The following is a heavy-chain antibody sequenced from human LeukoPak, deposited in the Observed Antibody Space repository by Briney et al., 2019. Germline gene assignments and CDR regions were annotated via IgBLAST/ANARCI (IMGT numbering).Heavy chain of an antibody. CDR1: GGSFSGYY. CDR3: ARLRYFDWLSRVYYFDY. CDR2: INHSGST. V-gene: IGHV4-34*01. D-gene: IGHD3-9*01. J-gene: IGHJ4*02. Sequence: SETLSLTCAVYGGSFSGYYWSWICQPPGKGLEWIGEINHSGSTNYNPSLKSRVTISVGTSKNQFSLKLSSVTAADTAVYYCARLRYFDWLSRVYYFDYWGQGTLVTVSS.